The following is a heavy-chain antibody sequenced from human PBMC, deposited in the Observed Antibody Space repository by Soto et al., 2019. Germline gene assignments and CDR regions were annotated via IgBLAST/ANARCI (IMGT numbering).Heavy chain of an antibody. CDR3: ARDRATVSRSIDGVDV. CDR1: GFVFSGYG. Sequence: QVQLVESGGDVVQPGTSLTLSCAASGFVFSGYGFHWVRQAPGKGLEWVALIWFDGSKVYYSGAVKGRFTISRDNSKNMIYLQVNSLRVEDTALYYCARDRATVSRSIDGVDVWGQGTMVTVSS. CDR2: IWFDGSKV. J-gene: IGHJ6*02. D-gene: IGHD4-4*01. V-gene: IGHV3-33*01.